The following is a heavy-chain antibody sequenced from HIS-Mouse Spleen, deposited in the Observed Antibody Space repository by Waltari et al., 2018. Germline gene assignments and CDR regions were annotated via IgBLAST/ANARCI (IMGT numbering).Heavy chain of an antibody. CDR3: AREIPYSSSWYDWYFDL. J-gene: IGHJ2*01. Sequence: HLQLQESGPGLVKPSETLSLTCTVSGGSISSSSYYWGWIRQPPGKGLVWIGRIYYSGSTYYNPSLKSRVTISVDTSKNQFSLKLSAVTAADTAVYYCAREIPYSSSWYDWYFDLWGRGTLVTVSS. D-gene: IGHD6-13*01. V-gene: IGHV4-39*07. CDR1: GGSISSSSYY. CDR2: IYYSGST.